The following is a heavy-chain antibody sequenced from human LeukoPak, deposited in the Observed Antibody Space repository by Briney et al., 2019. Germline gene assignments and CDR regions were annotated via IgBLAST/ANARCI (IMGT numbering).Heavy chain of an antibody. J-gene: IGHJ4*02. D-gene: IGHD3-10*01. V-gene: IGHV3-48*03. CDR1: GFTFSSYE. CDR2: ISSSGSTI. Sequence: GGSLRLSCAASGFTFSSYEMNWVRQAPGKGLEWVSYISSSGSTIYYADSVKGRITISRDNSKNTLYLQMNSLRAEDTAMYYCAKGGLYGSGSFDYWGQGTLVTVSS. CDR3: AKGGLYGSGSFDY.